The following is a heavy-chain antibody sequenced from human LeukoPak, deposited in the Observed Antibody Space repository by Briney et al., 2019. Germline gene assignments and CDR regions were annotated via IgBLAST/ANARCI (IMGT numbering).Heavy chain of an antibody. CDR2: MNPNSGNT. CDR3: AREGADDHGRLLWFDP. D-gene: IGHD4-17*01. CDR1: GYTFTSYD. Sequence: ASVKVSCKASGYTFTSYDINWVRQATGQGLEWMGWMNPNSGNTGYAQKFQGRIAMTTDTSTNTAYMDLRSLRSDDTAFYYCAREGADDHGRLLWFDPWGQGTLVTVSS. V-gene: IGHV1-8*02. J-gene: IGHJ5*02.